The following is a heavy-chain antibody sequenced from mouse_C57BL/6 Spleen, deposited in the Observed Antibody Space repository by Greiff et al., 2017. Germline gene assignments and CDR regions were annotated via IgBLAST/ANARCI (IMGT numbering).Heavy chain of an antibody. CDR3: TRLIVTTDRSYYFDY. CDR2: LYPGSGST. D-gene: IGHD2-12*01. Sequence: QVQLKQSGAELVKPGASVKMSCKASGYTFTSYWITWVKQRPGQGLEWIGYLYPGSGSTNYNEKFKGKVTLTVDTSSSAAYMQLSSLTSEASAVYYCTRLIVTTDRSYYFDYWGQGTTLTVSS. J-gene: IGHJ2*01. V-gene: IGHV1-55*01. CDR1: GYTFTSYW.